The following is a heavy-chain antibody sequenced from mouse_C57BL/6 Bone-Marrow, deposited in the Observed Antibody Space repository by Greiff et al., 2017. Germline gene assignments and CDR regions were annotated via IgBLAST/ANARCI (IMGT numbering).Heavy chain of an antibody. CDR1: GYTFTDYE. V-gene: IGHV1-15*01. CDR2: IDPETGGT. Sequence: VQLQQSGAELVRPGASVTLSCKASGYTFTDYEMHWVKQTPVHGLEWIGAIDPETGGTAYNQKFKGKAILTADKSSSTAYMELRSLTSEDSAVYYCTRKRLRRRYFDVWGTGTTVTVSA. CDR3: TRKRLRRRYFDV. D-gene: IGHD2-4*01. J-gene: IGHJ1*03.